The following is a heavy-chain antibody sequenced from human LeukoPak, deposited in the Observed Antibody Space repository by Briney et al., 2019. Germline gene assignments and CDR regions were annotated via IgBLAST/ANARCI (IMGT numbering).Heavy chain of an antibody. J-gene: IGHJ3*02. CDR3: AREEYCGGDCYPYDAFDI. CDR2: IWYDGSNK. V-gene: IGHV3-33*08. Sequence: GGSLRLSCAASGFTFSSYGMHWVRQAPGKGLEWVAVIWYDGSNKYYADSVKGRFTISRDNSKNTLYLQMNSLRAEDTAVYYCAREEYCGGDCYPYDAFDIWGQGTMVTASS. CDR1: GFTFSSYG. D-gene: IGHD2-21*02.